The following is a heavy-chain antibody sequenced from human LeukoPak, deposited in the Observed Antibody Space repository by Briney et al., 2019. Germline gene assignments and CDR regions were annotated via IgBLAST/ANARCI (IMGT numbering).Heavy chain of an antibody. CDR1: GYTFTSYA. CDR3: ATAPGVPSGPLVVMDWFDP. V-gene: IGHV1-3*01. D-gene: IGHD3-22*01. CDR2: INAGNGNT. Sequence: ASVKVSCKASGYTFTSYAMHWVRQAPGQRLEWMGWINAGNGNTKYSQKFQGRVTITRDTSASTAYMELSSLRSEDTAVYYCATAPGVPSGPLVVMDWFDPWGQGTLVTVSS. J-gene: IGHJ5*02.